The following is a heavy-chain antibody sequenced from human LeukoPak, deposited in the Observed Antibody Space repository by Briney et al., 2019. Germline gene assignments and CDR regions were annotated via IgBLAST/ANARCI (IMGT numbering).Heavy chain of an antibody. J-gene: IGHJ5*02. CDR3: ARDRGVVVVAATENWFDP. V-gene: IGHV1-3*01. D-gene: IGHD2-15*01. CDR1: RYTFTSYA. CDR2: INAGNGNT. Sequence: ASVKVSCKASRYTFTSYAMHWVRQAPGQRLEWMGWINAGNGNTKYSQKFQGRVTITRDTSASTAYMELSSLRSEDTAVYYCARDRGVVVVAATENWFDPWGQGTLVTVSS.